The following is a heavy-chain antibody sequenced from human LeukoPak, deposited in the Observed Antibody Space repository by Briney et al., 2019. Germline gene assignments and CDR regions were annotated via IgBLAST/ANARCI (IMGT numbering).Heavy chain of an antibody. Sequence: APSVNASCKPSGGTFSSYAISWVRQAPGQGLEWMGGIIPIFGTANYAQKFQGRVTITADESTSTACMELSSLRSEDTAVYYCARDSTGEDYYYYGMDVWGKGTTVTVSS. V-gene: IGHV1-69*13. CDR1: GGTFSSYA. CDR3: ARDSTGEDYYYYGMDV. J-gene: IGHJ6*04. CDR2: IIPIFGTA. D-gene: IGHD3-10*01.